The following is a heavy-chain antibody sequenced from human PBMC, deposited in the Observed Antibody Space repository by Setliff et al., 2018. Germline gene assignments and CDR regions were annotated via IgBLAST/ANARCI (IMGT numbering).Heavy chain of an antibody. CDR1: DGSLSTYY. Sequence: SETLSLTCTVSDGSLSTYYWSWIRQPPGKGLEFIGYVYYSGTANYSPSLSSRLTISVDTSKNQFSLKLRSVTAADTAVYYCASGGTFRYFDFWGQGAPVTVSS. D-gene: IGHD2-15*01. V-gene: IGHV4-59*01. CDR2: VYYSGTA. CDR3: ASGGTFRYFDF. J-gene: IGHJ4*02.